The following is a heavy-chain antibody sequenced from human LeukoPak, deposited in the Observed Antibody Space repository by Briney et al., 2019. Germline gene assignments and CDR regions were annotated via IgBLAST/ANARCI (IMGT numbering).Heavy chain of an antibody. D-gene: IGHD2-2*02. CDR2: INPSGGST. CDR1: GYTFTSYY. CDR3: ARRYCSSTSCYIPFDY. J-gene: IGHJ4*02. V-gene: IGHV1-46*01. Sequence: ASVKVSCKASGYTFTSYYMHWVRQAPGRGLEWMGIINPSGGSTSYAQKFQGRVTMTRNMSTSTVYMELSSLRSEDTAVYYCARRYCSSTSCYIPFDYWGQGTLVTVSS.